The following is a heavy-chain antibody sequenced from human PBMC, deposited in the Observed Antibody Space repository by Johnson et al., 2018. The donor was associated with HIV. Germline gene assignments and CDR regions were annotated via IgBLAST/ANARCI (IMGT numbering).Heavy chain of an antibody. J-gene: IGHJ3*02. CDR1: GFTFSSYG. V-gene: IGHV3-33*06. D-gene: IGHD3-10*01. CDR2: IWYDGSNK. Sequence: QVQLVESGGGVVQPGRSLRLSCAASGFTFSSYGMHWLRQAPGKGLEWVAAIWYDGSNKYYGDSVKGRFTISRDNSKNTLYLQMNSLRAEDTAVYYCAKEFGGDDAFDIWGQGTMVTVSS. CDR3: AKEFGGDDAFDI.